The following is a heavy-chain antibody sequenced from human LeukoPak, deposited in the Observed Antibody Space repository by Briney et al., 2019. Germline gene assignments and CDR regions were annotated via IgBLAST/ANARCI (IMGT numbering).Heavy chain of an antibody. CDR1: GFTVSSNY. CDR3: ARVGLPWTRIKAFDI. D-gene: IGHD3-10*01. Sequence: GRSLRLSCAASGFTVSSNYMSWVRQAPGKGLEWVSVIYSGGSTYYADSVKGRFTISRDNSKNTLYLQMNSLRAEDTAVYYCARVGLPWTRIKAFDIWGQGTMVTVSS. V-gene: IGHV3-53*01. J-gene: IGHJ3*02. CDR2: IYSGGST.